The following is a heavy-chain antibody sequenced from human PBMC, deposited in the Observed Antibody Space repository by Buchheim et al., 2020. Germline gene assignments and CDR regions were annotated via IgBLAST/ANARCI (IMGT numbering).Heavy chain of an antibody. CDR2: ISSSSSYI. J-gene: IGHJ6*02. Sequence: EVQLVESGGGLVKPGGSLRLSCAASGFTFSSYSMNWVRRAQGKGLEWVSSISSSSSYIYYADAVKGRFTISRDNAKNSLYLQMNSLRAEDTAVYYCARECDFWSGYYKLYGMDVWGQGTT. V-gene: IGHV3-21*01. CDR3: ARECDFWSGYYKLYGMDV. D-gene: IGHD3-3*01. CDR1: GFTFSSYS.